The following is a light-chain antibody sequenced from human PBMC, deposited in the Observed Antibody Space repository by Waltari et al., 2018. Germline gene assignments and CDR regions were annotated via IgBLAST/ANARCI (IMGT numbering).Light chain of an antibody. CDR2: DAS. J-gene: IGKJ5*01. V-gene: IGKV3-11*01. CDR1: QSVRSY. CDR3: QQRSNWPRIT. Sequence: EIVMTQSPATLSLSPGERATLSCRASQSVRSYLAWYQQKPGQAPRLLIYDASNRATGIPGRRRGSGSVTYFTLTSSSQEPEDVADYYHQQRSNWPRITFGQGTKLEIK.